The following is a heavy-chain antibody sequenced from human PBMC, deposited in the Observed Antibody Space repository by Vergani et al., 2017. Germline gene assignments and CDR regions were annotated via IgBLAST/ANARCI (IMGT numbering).Heavy chain of an antibody. CDR3: ARITIRFRRAGYSSSRGSSEHFDY. D-gene: IGHD6-13*01. J-gene: IGHJ4*02. V-gene: IGHV1-69*04. Sequence: QVQLVQSGAEVKKPGASVKVSCKASGGTFSSYAISWVRQAPGQGLEWMGRIIPILGIANYAQKFQGRVTITADKSTSTAYMELNSLRDEDTAVYYCARITIRFRRAGYSSSRGSSEHFDYWGQGTLVTVSS. CDR1: GGTFSSYA. CDR2: IIPILGIA.